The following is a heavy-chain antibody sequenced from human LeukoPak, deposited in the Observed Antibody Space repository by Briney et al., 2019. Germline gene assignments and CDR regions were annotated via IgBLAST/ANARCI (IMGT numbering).Heavy chain of an antibody. V-gene: IGHV4-38-2*02. J-gene: IGHJ5*02. CDR2: IYRSGST. Sequence: SETLSLTCTVSGYSISSGYYWGWIRQPPGKGLEWIGSIYRSGSTYYNPSLKSRVTISVDTSKNQFSLKLSSVTAADTAVYYCARVRITGTYNWFDPWGQGALVTVSS. CDR3: ARVRITGTYNWFDP. CDR1: GYSISSGYY. D-gene: IGHD1-7*01.